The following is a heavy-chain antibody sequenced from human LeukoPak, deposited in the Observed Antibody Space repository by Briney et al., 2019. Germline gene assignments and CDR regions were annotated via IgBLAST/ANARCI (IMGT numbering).Heavy chain of an antibody. CDR1: GYTFTSYY. CDR2: INPSGGST. V-gene: IGHV1-46*01. Sequence: GASVKVSCKASGYTFTSYYMHWVRQAPGQGLEWMGIINPSGGSTSYAQKFQGRVTMTRDTSTSTVYMELSSLRSEDTAVYCCARESDIVVVVAAFDYWGQGTLVTVSS. CDR3: ARESDIVVVVAAFDY. D-gene: IGHD2-15*01. J-gene: IGHJ4*02.